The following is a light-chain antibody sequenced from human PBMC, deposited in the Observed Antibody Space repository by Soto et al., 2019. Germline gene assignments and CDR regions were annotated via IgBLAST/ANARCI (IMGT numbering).Light chain of an antibody. CDR2: EAS. J-gene: IGKJ5*01. CDR1: QSISEW. V-gene: IGKV1-12*01. Sequence: DLQMTQSPSTLSASVGDRVTITCLASQSISEWLAWYQQKPGKAPKLMIYEASSLQSGVPSRISGSGSGTDFTLTISSLQPEDFATYYCQQANSFPITLGQGTRLEIK. CDR3: QQANSFPIT.